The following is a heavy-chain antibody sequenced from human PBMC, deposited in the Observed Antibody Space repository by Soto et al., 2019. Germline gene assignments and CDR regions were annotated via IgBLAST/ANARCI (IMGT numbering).Heavy chain of an antibody. V-gene: IGHV3-30*18. CDR3: AKGPQYSGSYYDWYDP. D-gene: IGHD1-26*01. CDR1: GFSLSNYG. Sequence: PGGSLRLSCAASGFSLSNYGMHWVRQAPGKGLEWVAVISYDGSNKYYADSVKGRFTISRDNSKNTLYLQMNSLRAEDTAVYYCAKGPQYSGSYYDWYDPWGQGTLVTVSS. J-gene: IGHJ5*02. CDR2: ISYDGSNK.